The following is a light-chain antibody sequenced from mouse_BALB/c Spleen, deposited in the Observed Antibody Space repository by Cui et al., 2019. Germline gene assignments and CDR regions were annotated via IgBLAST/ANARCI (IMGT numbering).Light chain of an antibody. Sequence: QIVLTQSPAITSASLGEGVTMTCTASSSVSPSYLHWYQQKPGSSPKLLIYITSNLASGVPARFSGSGSGTSYSLTISSMEAEDAATYYCHQYHRSLFTFGSGTKLEIK. CDR1: SSVSPSY. CDR3: HQYHRSLFT. J-gene: IGKJ4*01. V-gene: IGKV4-74*01. CDR2: ITS.